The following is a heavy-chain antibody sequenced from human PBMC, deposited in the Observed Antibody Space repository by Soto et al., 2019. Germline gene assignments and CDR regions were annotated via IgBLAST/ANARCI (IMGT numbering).Heavy chain of an antibody. V-gene: IGHV1-46*01. J-gene: IGHJ5*02. D-gene: IGHD3-22*01. CDR3: ARGVENSIGYYSWFDP. CDR1: GYTFTSYY. CDR2: INPSDSTT. Sequence: ASVKVSCKASGYTFTSYYIHWVRQAPGQGLEWMGIINPSDSTTTYTQKFQGRVTMTRDTSTNTIYMELSSLRSEDTAVYYCARGVENSIGYYSWFDPWGQGTLVTVSA.